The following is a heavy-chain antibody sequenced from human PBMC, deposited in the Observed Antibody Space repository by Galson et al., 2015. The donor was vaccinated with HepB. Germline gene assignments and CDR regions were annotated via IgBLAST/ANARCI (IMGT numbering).Heavy chain of an antibody. D-gene: IGHD3-3*01. J-gene: IGHJ4*02. V-gene: IGHV1-46*01. Sequence: SVKVSCKASGYTFTSYYMHWVRQAPGQGLEWMGIINPSGGSTSYAQKFQGRVTMTRDTSTSTVYMELSSLRSEDTAVYYCARDGSVYYDFWSGYGDYWGQGTLVTVSS. CDR3: ARDGSVYYDFWSGYGDY. CDR2: INPSGGST. CDR1: GYTFTSYY.